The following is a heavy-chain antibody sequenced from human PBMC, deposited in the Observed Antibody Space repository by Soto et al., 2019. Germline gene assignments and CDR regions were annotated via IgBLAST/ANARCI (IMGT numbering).Heavy chain of an antibody. V-gene: IGHV3-23*01. Sequence: GXSLRLSCAASGFTFSSYAMNWVRQAPVKGLEWASVISGRGGSTYYADSVKGRFTISRDNSKNTLYLQMNSLRAEDTAVYYCARRGPGTYFDYWGQGTLVTVS. D-gene: IGHD6-13*01. J-gene: IGHJ4*02. CDR2: ISGRGGST. CDR3: ARRGPGTYFDY. CDR1: GFTFSSYA.